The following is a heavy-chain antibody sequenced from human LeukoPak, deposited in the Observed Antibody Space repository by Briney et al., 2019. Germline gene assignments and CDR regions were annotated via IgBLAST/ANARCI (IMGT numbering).Heavy chain of an antibody. CDR1: GFTFSSYV. J-gene: IGHJ4*02. CDR2: ISGSGGST. D-gene: IGHD3-10*01. CDR3: AKAPLYGSEFVC. Sequence: GGSLRLSCAASGFTFSSYVMTWVRQAPGKGLEWVSAISGSGGSTYYADSVKGRFTISRDNSKNTLYLEMNSLRAEDTAVYYCAKAPLYGSEFVCWGQGTLVTVSS. V-gene: IGHV3-23*01.